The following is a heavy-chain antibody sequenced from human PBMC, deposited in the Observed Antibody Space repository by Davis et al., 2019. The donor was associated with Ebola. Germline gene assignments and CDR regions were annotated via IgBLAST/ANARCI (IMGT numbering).Heavy chain of an antibody. Sequence: GESLKISCAASGFTFSNYAMHWVRQAPGKGLEWVAVISYDGSNEYYADSVKGRFTISRDNSKNTLYLQMNSLRAEDTTVYYCAGDRCSGGSCSDNWFDPWGQGTLVTVSS. CDR2: ISYDGSNE. V-gene: IGHV3-30*04. CDR3: AGDRCSGGSCSDNWFDP. D-gene: IGHD2-15*01. J-gene: IGHJ5*02. CDR1: GFTFSNYA.